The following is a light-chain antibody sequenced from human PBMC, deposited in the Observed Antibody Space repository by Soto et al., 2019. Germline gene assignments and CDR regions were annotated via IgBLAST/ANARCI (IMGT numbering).Light chain of an antibody. CDR2: AAS. V-gene: IGKV1-39*01. J-gene: IGKJ4*01. CDR1: QSISSY. CDR3: QQSYSTPLT. Sequence: DIQMTQSPSSLSASIGDRVTITCRASQSISSYLNWYQQKPGKAPKLLIYAASSLQSGVPSRFTGSGSGTDFTLTISSLQPEDFATYHCQQSYSTPLTFGGGTKVDIK.